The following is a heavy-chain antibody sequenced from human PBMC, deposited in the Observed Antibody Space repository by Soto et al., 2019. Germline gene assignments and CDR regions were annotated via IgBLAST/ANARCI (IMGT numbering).Heavy chain of an antibody. Sequence: LSLTCSVSGGSVSSDAYYWSWIRQPPGKTLEWIGFILSGGGTSTNPSLRSRLSISVDTSRNQFSLRLTSVTASDTGVYFCAKGFSSGWYVDSWGRGTLVTVSS. V-gene: IGHV4-61*08. CDR2: ILSGGGT. J-gene: IGHJ4*02. D-gene: IGHD6-19*01. CDR1: GGSVSSDAYY. CDR3: AKGFSSGWYVDS.